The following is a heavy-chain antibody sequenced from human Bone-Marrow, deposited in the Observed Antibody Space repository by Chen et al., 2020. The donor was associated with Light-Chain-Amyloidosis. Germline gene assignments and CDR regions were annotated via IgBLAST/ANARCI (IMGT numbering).Heavy chain of an antibody. Sequence: VPLEQSGPEVKKPGESLTISCKVSGYTFPNYWIGWVRQMPGKGLEWMGVIYPDDSDARYSPSFEGQVTISADKSITTAYLQWRSLKASDTAMYYCARRRDGYNFDYWGQGTLVTVSS. V-gene: IGHV5-51*01. J-gene: IGHJ4*02. D-gene: IGHD5-12*01. CDR2: IYPDDSDA. CDR3: ARRRDGYNFDY. CDR1: GYTFPNYW.